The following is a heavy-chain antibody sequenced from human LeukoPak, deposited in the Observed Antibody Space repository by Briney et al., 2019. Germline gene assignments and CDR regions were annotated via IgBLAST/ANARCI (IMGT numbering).Heavy chain of an antibody. D-gene: IGHD4-23*01. CDR3: ARVTGDYGGNSADY. Sequence: GGSLRLSCAASGFTFSSYSMNWVRQAPGKGLEXXXSISSSSYIYYADSVKGRFTISRDNAKNSLYLQMNSLRAEDTAVYYCARVTGDYGGNSADYWGQGTLVTVSS. CDR1: GFTFSSYS. J-gene: IGHJ4*02. CDR2: ISSSSYI. V-gene: IGHV3-21*01.